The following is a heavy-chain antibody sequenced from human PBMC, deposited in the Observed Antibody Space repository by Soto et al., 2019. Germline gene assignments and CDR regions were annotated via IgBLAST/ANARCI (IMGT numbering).Heavy chain of an antibody. Sequence: APGKVPCKAFGYTFTSYGISRVRQAPGQRLGGLGWISAYNGNTNYAQKLQGRVTMTTDTSTSTAYMELRSLRSDDTAVYYCARDSPLEYSGHDYPVNAFDIRGQGTMVTLSS. CDR1: GYTFTSYG. CDR2: ISAYNGNT. V-gene: IGHV1-18*01. D-gene: IGHD5-12*01. CDR3: ARDSPLEYSGHDYPVNAFDI. J-gene: IGHJ3*02.